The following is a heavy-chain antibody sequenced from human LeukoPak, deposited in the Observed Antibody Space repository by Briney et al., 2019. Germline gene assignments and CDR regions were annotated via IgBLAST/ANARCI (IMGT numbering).Heavy chain of an antibody. J-gene: IGHJ4*02. D-gene: IGHD3-22*01. V-gene: IGHV4-34*01. CDR2: INHSGST. CDR1: GGSFSGYY. Sequence: SETLSLTCAVYGGSFSGYYWSWIRQPPGKGLEWIGEINHSGSTNYNPSLKSRVTISVDTSKNQFSLKLSSVTAADTAVYYCTRGPSYDSSGYDYYFDYWGQGTLVTVSS. CDR3: TRGPSYDSSGYDYYFDY.